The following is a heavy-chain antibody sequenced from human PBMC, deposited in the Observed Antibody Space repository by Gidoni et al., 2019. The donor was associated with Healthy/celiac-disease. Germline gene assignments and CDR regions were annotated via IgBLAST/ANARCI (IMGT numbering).Heavy chain of an antibody. CDR2: SSGSGGST. CDR3: AKEYATGPGDAFDI. Sequence: EVQLLASGGGLVQPGGSLRLSCPASGFTFSSYDMSWVRQAPGKGLEWISASSGSGGSTYYADSVKGRFTITGDNSKNTLYLQMNSLRAEDTAVYYCAKEYATGPGDAFDIWGQGTMVTVSS. V-gene: IGHV3-23*01. D-gene: IGHD1-1*01. J-gene: IGHJ3*02. CDR1: GFTFSSYD.